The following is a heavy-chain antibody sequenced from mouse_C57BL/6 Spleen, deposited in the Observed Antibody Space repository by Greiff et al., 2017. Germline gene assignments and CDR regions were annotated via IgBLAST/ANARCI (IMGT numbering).Heavy chain of an antibody. Sequence: QVQLQQSGPELVKPGASVKLSCKASGYTFTSYDINWVKQRPGQGLEWIGWIYPRDGSTKYNEKFKGKATLTVDTSSSTAYMELHSLTSEDSAVYCCARGDYYGSSYVDYAMDYWGQGTSVTVSS. CDR1: GYTFTSYD. V-gene: IGHV1-85*01. D-gene: IGHD1-1*01. CDR2: IYPRDGST. CDR3: ARGDYYGSSYVDYAMDY. J-gene: IGHJ4*01.